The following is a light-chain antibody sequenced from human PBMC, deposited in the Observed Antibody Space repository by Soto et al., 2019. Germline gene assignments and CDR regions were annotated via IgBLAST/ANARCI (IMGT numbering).Light chain of an antibody. CDR2: EVS. CDR3: SSYTSSSTWL. CDR1: SSDVGAYNY. J-gene: IGLJ3*02. Sequence: QSALTQPASVSGSPGQSITISCTGTSSDVGAYNYVSWYQQHPGKAPKLMIYEVSNRPSGVSNRFSGSKSDHTDALTISGLEAGDEADYYCSSYTSSSTWLFGGGTKLTVL. V-gene: IGLV2-14*03.